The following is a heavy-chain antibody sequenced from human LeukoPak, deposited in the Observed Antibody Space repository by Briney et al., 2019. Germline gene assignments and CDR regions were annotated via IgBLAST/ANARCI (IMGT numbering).Heavy chain of an antibody. Sequence: PSETLSLTCAVYGGSFSGYYWSWIRQPPGKGLEWIGEINHSGSTNYNPSLKSRVTISVDTSKNQFSLKLSSVTAADTAVYYCARLVPGSGSSYLVPWFDPWGQGTLVTVSS. D-gene: IGHD3-10*01. J-gene: IGHJ5*02. CDR1: GGSFSGYY. CDR2: INHSGST. CDR3: ARLVPGSGSSYLVPWFDP. V-gene: IGHV4-34*01.